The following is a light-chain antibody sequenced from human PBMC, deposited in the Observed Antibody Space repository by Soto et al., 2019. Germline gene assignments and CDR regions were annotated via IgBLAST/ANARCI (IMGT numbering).Light chain of an antibody. CDR1: QSLLHSSGYKY. CDR3: MPALQTPIT. CDR2: LGS. V-gene: IGKV2-28*01. Sequence: DIVMTQSPLSLSVTPGEPASISCKSSQSLLHSSGYKYLDWYLQKPGQSPQLLIYLGSTRASGVPDRFSGSGSGTDFTLKINSVEADDVGVSYCMPALQTPITFGQGTRLEIK. J-gene: IGKJ5*01.